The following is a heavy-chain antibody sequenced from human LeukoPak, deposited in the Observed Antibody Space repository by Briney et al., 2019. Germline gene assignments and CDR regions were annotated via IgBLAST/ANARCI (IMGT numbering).Heavy chain of an antibody. CDR3: ARGGGADSYSY. CDR1: GFTFSSYY. CDR2: INTASSYI. V-gene: IGHV3-21*01. J-gene: IGHJ4*02. D-gene: IGHD2-21*02. Sequence: GGSLRLSCAASGFTFSSYYVNWVRQAPGKGLEWVSSINTASSYIFYADSVKGRFTISRDNAKNSLYLQMDSLRAEDTAVYYCARGGGADSYSYWGQGTLVTVSS.